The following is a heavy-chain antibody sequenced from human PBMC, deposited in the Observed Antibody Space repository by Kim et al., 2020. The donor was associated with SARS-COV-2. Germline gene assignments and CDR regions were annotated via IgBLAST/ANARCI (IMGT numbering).Heavy chain of an antibody. CDR2: INHSGST. J-gene: IGHJ4*02. CDR3: ARVPKGYSYGRTYLDY. V-gene: IGHV4-34*01. D-gene: IGHD5-18*01. CDR1: GGSFSGYY. Sequence: SETLSLTCAVYGGSFSGYYWSWIRQPPGKGLEWIGEINHSGSTNYNPSLKSRVTISVDTSKNQFSLKLSSVTAADTAVYYCARVPKGYSYGRTYLDYWGQGTLVTVSS.